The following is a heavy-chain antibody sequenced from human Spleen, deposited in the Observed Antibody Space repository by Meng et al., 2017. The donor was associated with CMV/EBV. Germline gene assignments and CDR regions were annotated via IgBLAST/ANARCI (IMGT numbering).Heavy chain of an antibody. CDR2: INSDGSST. J-gene: IGHJ4*02. CDR3: AKGANSMTTGGDF. V-gene: IGHV3-74*01. D-gene: IGHD4-11*01. Sequence: AASGFTFSSYWMHWVRQAPGKGLVWVSRINSDGSSTSYADSVKGRFTISRDNAKNTLYLQMNSLRDEDTAVYYCAKGANSMTTGGDFWGQGTLVTVSS. CDR1: GFTFSSYW.